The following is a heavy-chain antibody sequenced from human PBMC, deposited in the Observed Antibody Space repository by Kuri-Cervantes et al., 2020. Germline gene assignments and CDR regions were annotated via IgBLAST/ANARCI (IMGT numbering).Heavy chain of an antibody. J-gene: IGHJ5*02. CDR2: IDWDDDK. CDR3: AHRVAAAGTNWFDP. Sequence: SGPTLVKPTKTLTLTCTFSGFSLSTSGVGGGWIRQPPGKALEWLALIDWDDDKRYSPSLKSRLTITKDTAKNQVALTMTNMDPVDTATYYCAHRVAAAGTNWFDPWGQGTLVTVSS. D-gene: IGHD6-13*01. CDR1: GFSLSTSGVG. V-gene: IGHV2-5*02.